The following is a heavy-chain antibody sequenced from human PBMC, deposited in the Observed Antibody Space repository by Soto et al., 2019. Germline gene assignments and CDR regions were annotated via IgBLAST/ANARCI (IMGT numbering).Heavy chain of an antibody. CDR3: ARWGTTGGLDV. CDR1: GFTFRSYV. V-gene: IGHV3-30*19. D-gene: IGHD3-16*01. J-gene: IGHJ4*02. CDR2: TSYDGSNK. Sequence: VHLVESGGGVVQPGTSLRLSCVGSGFTFRSYVIHWVRQAPGKGLAWVALTSYDGSNKYYDDSVKGRFTISRDNSRNTVDLQRDSVRLEDTALYYCARWGTTGGLDVWGQGTLVSVSS.